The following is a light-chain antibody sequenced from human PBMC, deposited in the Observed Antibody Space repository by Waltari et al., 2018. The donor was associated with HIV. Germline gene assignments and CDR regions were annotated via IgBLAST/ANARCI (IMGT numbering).Light chain of an antibody. CDR2: GES. CDR1: QSVSSGY. CDR3: QQFYRPPYT. Sequence: TVLTQSPGTLSLSPGERATLSCRASQSVSSGYLAWYQQKPGQAPRLFIFGESSRATDFTLTIDRLEPEDFAVYYCQQFYRPPYTFGQGTKLEIK. J-gene: IGKJ2*01. V-gene: IGKV3-20*01.